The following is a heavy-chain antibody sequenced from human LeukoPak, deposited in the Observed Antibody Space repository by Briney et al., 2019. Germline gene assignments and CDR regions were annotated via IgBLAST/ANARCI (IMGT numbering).Heavy chain of an antibody. CDR2: IVPSGGTT. J-gene: IGHJ4*02. Sequence: GGSLRLSCAASGFTFSRYAMSWVRQAPGKGLEWVSAIVPSGGTTYYAESVKGRFTISRDNSRNTLYLQMNIVRAEDTAKYHCATHGWYSGYGADFLNYLGQGALVTVPS. CDR3: ATHGWYSGYGADFLNY. D-gene: IGHD1-26*01. V-gene: IGHV3-23*01. CDR1: GFTFSRYA.